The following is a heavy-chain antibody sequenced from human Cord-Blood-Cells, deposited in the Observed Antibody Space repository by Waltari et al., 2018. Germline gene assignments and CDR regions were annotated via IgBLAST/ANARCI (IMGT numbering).Heavy chain of an antibody. CDR2: IYQSGST. V-gene: IGHV4-4*02. J-gene: IGHJ4*02. D-gene: IGHD6-19*01. CDR3: ARDDSYSSGWYSY. CDR1: GGAISSNKW. Sequence: QVQLQESGPGLVKPSGTLSLTCPVSGGAISSNKWWSWVRHPPWKGLEWIGEIYQSGSTKYKPSLKSRVTISVDKSKHQFSLKLSSVTAADTAVYYCARDDSYSSGWYSYWGQGTLVTVSS.